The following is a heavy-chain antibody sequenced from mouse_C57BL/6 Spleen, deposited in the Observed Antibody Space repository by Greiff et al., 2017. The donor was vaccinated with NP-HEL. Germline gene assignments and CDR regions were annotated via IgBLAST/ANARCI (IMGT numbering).Heavy chain of an antibody. CDR2: ISSGGDYI. J-gene: IGHJ3*01. Sequence: EVMLVESGEGLVKPGGSLKLSCAASGFTFSSYAMSWVRQTPEKRLEWVAYISSGGDYIYYADTVKGRFTISRDNARNTLYLQMSSLKSEDTAMYYCTRAPLYGSSSAWFAYWGQGTLVTVSA. CDR3: TRAPLYGSSSAWFAY. D-gene: IGHD1-1*01. V-gene: IGHV5-9-1*02. CDR1: GFTFSSYA.